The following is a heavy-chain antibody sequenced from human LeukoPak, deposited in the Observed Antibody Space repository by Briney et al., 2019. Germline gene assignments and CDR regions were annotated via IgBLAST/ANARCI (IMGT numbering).Heavy chain of an antibody. Sequence: SETLSLTCTVSGGSISSGGYYWSWIRQHPGKGLEWIGYIYYSGSTYYNPSLKSRVTISVDTSKNQFSLKLSSVTAADTAVYYCARDPAVTTRGLNDAFDIWGQGTMVTVSS. V-gene: IGHV4-31*03. CDR3: ARDPAVTTRGLNDAFDI. CDR1: GGSISSGGYY. J-gene: IGHJ3*02. CDR2: IYYSGST. D-gene: IGHD4-11*01.